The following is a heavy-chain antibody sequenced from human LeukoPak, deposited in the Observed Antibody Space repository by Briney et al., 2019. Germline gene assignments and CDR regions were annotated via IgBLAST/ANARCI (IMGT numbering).Heavy chain of an antibody. V-gene: IGHV1-18*01. D-gene: IGHD2-15*01. Sequence: ASVKVSCKASGYTFSTYGISWVRQAPGQGLEWMGWISAYNGNTNYAQKLQGRVTMTTDTSTSTAYMELRNPRSDDTAVYYCARGLLAPLHFWGQGTLVTVSS. CDR2: ISAYNGNT. J-gene: IGHJ4*02. CDR3: ARGLLAPLHF. CDR1: GYTFSTYG.